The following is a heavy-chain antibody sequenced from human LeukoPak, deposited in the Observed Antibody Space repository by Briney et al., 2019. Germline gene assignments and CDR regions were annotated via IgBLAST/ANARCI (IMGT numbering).Heavy chain of an antibody. J-gene: IGHJ3*02. CDR3: AKAFGSGSYSASAFDI. V-gene: IGHV3-9*01. Sequence: GRSLRLSCAASGFTFDDYAMHLVRQAPGKGLKWVSGISWNSGSIGYADSVKGRFTISRDNAKNSLYLQMNSLRAEDTALYYCAKAFGSGSYSASAFDIWGQGTMVTVSS. CDR2: ISWNSGSI. D-gene: IGHD3-10*01. CDR1: GFTFDDYA.